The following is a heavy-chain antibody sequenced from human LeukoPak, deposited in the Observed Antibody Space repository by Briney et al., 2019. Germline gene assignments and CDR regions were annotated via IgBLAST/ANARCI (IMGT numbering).Heavy chain of an antibody. D-gene: IGHD6-13*01. Sequence: PGGSLRLSCAASGFTFSSYWMHWVRQAPGKGLVWVSRINSDGSSTSYADSVKGRFAISRDNAKDTLYLQMNCLRAEDTAVYYCARVKAGDPFDCWGQGTLVTVSS. J-gene: IGHJ4*02. V-gene: IGHV3-74*01. CDR2: INSDGSST. CDR1: GFTFSSYW. CDR3: ARVKAGDPFDC.